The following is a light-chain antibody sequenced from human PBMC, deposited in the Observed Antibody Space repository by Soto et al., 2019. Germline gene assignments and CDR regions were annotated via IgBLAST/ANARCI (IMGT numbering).Light chain of an antibody. J-gene: IGLJ1*01. V-gene: IGLV2-14*01. Sequence: QSVLTQPASVSGSPGQSITISCTGASSDVGSYNYVSWYQQHSGKAPKLMIYDVSNRPSGVSNRFSGSKSGNTASLTISGLQGEDEADYYCSSYTSSSTPLVFGNGTKVTVL. CDR3: SSYTSSSTPLV. CDR1: SSDVGSYNY. CDR2: DVS.